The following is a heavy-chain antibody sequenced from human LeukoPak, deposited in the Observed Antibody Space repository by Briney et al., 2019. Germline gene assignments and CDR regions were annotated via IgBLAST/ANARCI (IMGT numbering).Heavy chain of an antibody. D-gene: IGHD3-9*01. J-gene: IGHJ4*02. CDR3: ARGGALRYFEWFSAY. CDR2: MNPSGDTT. V-gene: IGHV1-46*01. CDR1: GYNFANYY. Sequence: ASGKVACKTSGYNFANYYMHWVRQAHGHGLEWMGLMNPSGDTTTYADKIQGRVTMHIDTSPRTVYMELSSLRSEDTAVYYCARGGALRYFEWFSAYWAQGPLVSVSS.